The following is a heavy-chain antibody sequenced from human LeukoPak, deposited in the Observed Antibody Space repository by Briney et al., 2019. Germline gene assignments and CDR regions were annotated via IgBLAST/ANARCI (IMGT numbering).Heavy chain of an antibody. V-gene: IGHV4-59*01. CDR1: GGSISSYY. D-gene: IGHD6-13*01. Sequence: SETLSLTCTVSGGSISSYYWSWIRQPPGKGLEWIGYIYYSGSTNYNPSLKSRVTISVDTSKNQFSLKLSSVTAADTAVYYCARESLGAAAGIGYWGQGTLVTVSS. J-gene: IGHJ4*02. CDR3: ARESLGAAAGIGY. CDR2: IYYSGST.